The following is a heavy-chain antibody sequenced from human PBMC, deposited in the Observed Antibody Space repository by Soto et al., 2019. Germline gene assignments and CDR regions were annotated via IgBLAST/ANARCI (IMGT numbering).Heavy chain of an antibody. CDR2: SRNKAASYTT. V-gene: IGHV3-72*01. Sequence: EVQLVESGGALVQPGGSLRLSCVASGFTFSDHYMDWVRQAPGKGLEWVGRSRNKAASYTTEYAASVKGRFTISRDDSENSLHLQMNSLKIEDTAVYYCSRGHYGSGRAGDCWGQGTLVTVSS. CDR3: SRGHYGSGRAGDC. J-gene: IGHJ4*02. CDR1: GFTFSDHY. D-gene: IGHD3-10*01.